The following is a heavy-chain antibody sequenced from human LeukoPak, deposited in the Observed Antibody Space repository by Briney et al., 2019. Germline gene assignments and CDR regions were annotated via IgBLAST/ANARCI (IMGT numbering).Heavy chain of an antibody. Sequence: GGSLRLSCAASGFTFSSYAMSWVRQAPGKGLEWVSAISGSGGSTYYADSVKGRFTISRDNSKNTLYLQMSSLRAEDTAVYYCAKGGSYYEDYFDYWGQGTLATVSS. CDR2: ISGSGGST. D-gene: IGHD3-22*01. CDR1: GFTFSSYA. V-gene: IGHV3-23*01. J-gene: IGHJ4*02. CDR3: AKGGSYYEDYFDY.